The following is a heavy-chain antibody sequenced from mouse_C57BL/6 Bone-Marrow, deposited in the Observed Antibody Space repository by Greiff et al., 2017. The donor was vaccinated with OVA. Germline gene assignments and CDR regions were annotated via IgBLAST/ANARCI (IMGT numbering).Heavy chain of an antibody. J-gene: IGHJ4*01. CDR3: ARAGWDGDAMDY. CDR1: GFNIKDDY. D-gene: IGHD4-1*01. CDR2: IDPENGNT. Sequence: VQLQQSGAELVRPGASVKLSCTASGFNIKDDYMHWVKQRPEQGLEWIGWIDPENGNTKYAPKFQGKATITADTSSNTAYLQLSSLTSEDTAIYYCARAGWDGDAMDYWGQGTSVTVSS. V-gene: IGHV14-4*01.